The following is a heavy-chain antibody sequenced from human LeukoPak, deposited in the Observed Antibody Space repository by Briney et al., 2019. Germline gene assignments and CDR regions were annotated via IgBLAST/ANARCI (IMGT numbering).Heavy chain of an antibody. D-gene: IGHD3-3*01. CDR3: ASGPPFLKYFEY. CDR2: ISVGAEYI. V-gene: IGHV3-23*01. J-gene: IGHJ4*02. CDR1: GLKYSDAW. Sequence: PGGSLRLSCEVFGLKYSDAWMSWVRQAPGKGLEWVSTISVGAEYIFYADSVKGRFTISRDDSNNALYLQMHSLRAEDTALYYCASGPPFLKYFEYWGQGTLVTVSS.